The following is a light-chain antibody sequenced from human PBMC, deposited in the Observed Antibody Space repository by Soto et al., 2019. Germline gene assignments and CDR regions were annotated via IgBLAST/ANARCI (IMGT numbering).Light chain of an antibody. J-gene: IGKJ2*01. V-gene: IGKV2-28*01. Sequence: EPASISCRSSQSLLHSNGYNFLDWYLQKPGQSPQLLIHLGSNRVSGVPDRFSGSGSGTDFTLTISRVEAEDVGVYYCMQALQTPPYTFGQGTKVDIK. CDR1: QSLLHSNGYNF. CDR3: MQALQTPPYT. CDR2: LGS.